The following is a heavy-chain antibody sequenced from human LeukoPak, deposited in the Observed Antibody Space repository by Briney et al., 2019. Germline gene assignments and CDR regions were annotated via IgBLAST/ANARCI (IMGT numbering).Heavy chain of an antibody. CDR3: ACLTTAEAFDI. D-gene: IGHD3-22*01. J-gene: IGHJ3*02. Sequence: SETLSLTCTVSGGSISSYYWSWIRQPPGKGLEWIGYIYYSGGTNYNPSLKSRVTISVDTSKNQFSLKLSSVTAADTAVYFCACLTTAEAFDIWGQGTMVTVSS. V-gene: IGHV4-59*01. CDR2: IYYSGGT. CDR1: GGSISSYY.